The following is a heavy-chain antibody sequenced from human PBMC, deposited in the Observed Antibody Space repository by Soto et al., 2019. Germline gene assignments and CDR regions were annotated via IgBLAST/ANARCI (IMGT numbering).Heavy chain of an antibody. CDR2: ISSSSSYI. Sequence: GGSLRLSCAASGFTFSSYSMNWVRQAPGKGLEWVSSISSSSSYIYYADSVKGRFTISRDNAKNSLYLQMNSLRAEDTAVYYCARDARAAAGKGNWFDPWGQGTLVTVSS. CDR3: ARDARAAAGKGNWFDP. V-gene: IGHV3-21*01. J-gene: IGHJ5*02. CDR1: GFTFSSYS. D-gene: IGHD6-13*01.